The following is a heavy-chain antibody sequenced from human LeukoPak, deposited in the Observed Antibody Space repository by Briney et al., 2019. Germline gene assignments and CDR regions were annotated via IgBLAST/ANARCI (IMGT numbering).Heavy chain of an antibody. Sequence: GEALKISFQGSGYSFTSYWIGWVRQMPGKGLEWMGIIYPGDSDTRYSPSYQGQVTISADKSISTAYLQWSSLKASDTAMYYCARPGYYYDSSGYSFFDYWGQGTLVTVSS. CDR2: IYPGDSDT. CDR1: GYSFTSYW. CDR3: ARPGYYYDSSGYSFFDY. V-gene: IGHV5-51*01. J-gene: IGHJ4*02. D-gene: IGHD3-22*01.